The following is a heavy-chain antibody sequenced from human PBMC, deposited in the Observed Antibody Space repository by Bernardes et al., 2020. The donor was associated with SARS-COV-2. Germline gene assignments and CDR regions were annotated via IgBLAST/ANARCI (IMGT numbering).Heavy chain of an antibody. CDR1: GFTFSSYS. CDR3: VRYPYSDYWYSDL. D-gene: IGHD2-15*01. J-gene: IGHJ2*01. CDR2: IKKDGSEK. V-gene: IGHV3-7*01. Sequence: GGSLRLSCAASGFTFSSYSMSWVRQAPGKGLEWVANIKKDGSEKYSVDSVKGRFTISRDNAKNSLYLQMDRLRAEDTAMYYCVRYPYSDYWYSDLWGRGTLVTVSS.